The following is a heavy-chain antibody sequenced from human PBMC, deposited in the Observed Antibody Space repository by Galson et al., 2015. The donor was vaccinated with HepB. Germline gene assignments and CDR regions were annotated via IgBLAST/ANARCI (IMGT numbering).Heavy chain of an antibody. V-gene: IGHV3-73*01. CDR3: TRLYSGSYSGGY. J-gene: IGHJ4*02. CDR2: IRSKANSYGT. D-gene: IGHD1-26*01. CDR1: GFTFSGSA. Sequence: SLRLSCAASGFTFSGSAMHWVRQASGKGLEWVGRIRSKANSYGTAYAASVKGRFTISSDDSTNTAYLQMNSLKTEDTAVYYCTRLYSGSYSGGYWGQGTLVTVSS.